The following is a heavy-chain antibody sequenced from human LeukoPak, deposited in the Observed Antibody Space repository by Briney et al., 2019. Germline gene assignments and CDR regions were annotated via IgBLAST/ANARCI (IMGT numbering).Heavy chain of an antibody. CDR2: ISAYNGNT. CDR3: ARDRRPVTDGSGSSSLIYYYGMDV. CDR1: GYTFTSYG. V-gene: IGHV1-18*01. J-gene: IGHJ6*02. D-gene: IGHD3-10*01. Sequence: ASVKVSCKASGYTFTSYGISWVRQAPGQGLEWMGWISAYNGNTNYAQKLQGRVTMTTDTSTSTAYMELRSLRSDDTAVYYCARDRRPVTDGSGSSSLIYYYGMDVWGQGTTVTVSS.